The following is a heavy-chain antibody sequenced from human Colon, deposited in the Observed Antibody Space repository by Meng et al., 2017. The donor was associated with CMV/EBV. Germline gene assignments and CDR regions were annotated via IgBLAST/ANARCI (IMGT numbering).Heavy chain of an antibody. V-gene: IGHV3-7*01. J-gene: IGHJ4*02. CDR1: GGSILDNFQ. CDR2: IKQDGSEK. CDR3: ARIHYDSWSGYYRDY. D-gene: IGHD3-3*01. Sequence: GGSLRLSCTVSGGSILDNFQWGWIRQSPGKGLEWVANIKQDGSEKYYVDSVKGRFTVSRDNAKSSLYLQMNSLRAEDTAVYYCARIHYDSWSGYYRDYWGQGALVTVSS.